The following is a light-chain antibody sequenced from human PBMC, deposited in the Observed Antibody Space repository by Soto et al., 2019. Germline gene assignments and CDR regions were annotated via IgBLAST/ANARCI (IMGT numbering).Light chain of an antibody. CDR2: ATS. V-gene: IGKV1-39*01. CDR1: RTIDNY. Sequence: IQVCLSTSSLSASLGDRVTITCRASRTIDNYLNWYQQKPGRAPELLVYATSSLQSGVPSRFTGGGSGTDFTLTISGLQPEDFATYFCQQSYNTPITFGQGTRLEIK. CDR3: QQSYNTPIT. J-gene: IGKJ5*01.